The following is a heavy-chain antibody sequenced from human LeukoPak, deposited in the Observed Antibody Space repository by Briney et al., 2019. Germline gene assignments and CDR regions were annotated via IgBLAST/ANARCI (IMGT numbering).Heavy chain of an antibody. Sequence: SETLSLTCAVYGGSFSGYYWSWIRQPPGKGLEWIGEINHSGSTNYNPSLKSRVTISVDTSKNQFSLKLSSVTAADTAVYYCARVAATQDNRDSSGYYVYYYGMDVWGQGTTVTVSS. CDR3: ARVAATQDNRDSSGYYVYYYGMDV. CDR2: INHSGST. V-gene: IGHV4-34*01. CDR1: GGSFSGYY. J-gene: IGHJ6*02. D-gene: IGHD3-22*01.